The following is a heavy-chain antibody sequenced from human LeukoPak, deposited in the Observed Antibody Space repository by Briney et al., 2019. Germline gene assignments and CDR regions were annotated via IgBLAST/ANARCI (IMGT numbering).Heavy chain of an antibody. J-gene: IGHJ4*02. Sequence: APVKVSCKASGYTFTGYYIRWVRQAPGQGLEWMGWINPNSGGTNYAQKFQGRVTMTRDTSISTAYMELSRLRSDDTAVYYCARADGYCSSTSCYTNDYWGQGTLVTVSS. D-gene: IGHD2-2*02. V-gene: IGHV1-2*02. CDR2: INPNSGGT. CDR1: GYTFTGYY. CDR3: ARADGYCSSTSCYTNDY.